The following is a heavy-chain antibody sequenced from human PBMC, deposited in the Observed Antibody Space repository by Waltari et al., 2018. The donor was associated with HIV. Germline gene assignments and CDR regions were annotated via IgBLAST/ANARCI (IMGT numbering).Heavy chain of an antibody. J-gene: IGHJ4*02. Sequence: EVKLMESGGGLVQPGGSLRVSCVVSGLTFNTSAMTWVRQVSGRGLYGYSSCSGTYKSTHYGDSVKGRFTISRDNSKSAVFFQMDSLRRDDTAIYYCAREALVATGPLDWWGQGVLVTVAS. CDR2: CSGTYKST. D-gene: IGHD2-21*01. CDR3: AREALVATGPLDW. CDR1: GLTFNTSA. V-gene: IGHV3-23*01.